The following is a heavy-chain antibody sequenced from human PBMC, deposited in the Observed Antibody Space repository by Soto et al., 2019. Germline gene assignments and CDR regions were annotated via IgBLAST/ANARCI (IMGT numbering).Heavy chain of an antibody. D-gene: IGHD2-2*01. CDR3: ARNLEVYCSSTSCSGDYYYGMDV. CDR1: GRYISSYY. CDR2: IYTSGST. Sequence: LSLTCTVSGRYISSYYLSWIRQPAGKGLEWIGRIYTSGSTNYNPSLKSRVTMSVDTSKNQFSLKLSSVTAADTAVYYCARNLEVYCSSTSCSGDYYYGMDVWGQGTTVTVSS. J-gene: IGHJ6*02. V-gene: IGHV4-4*07.